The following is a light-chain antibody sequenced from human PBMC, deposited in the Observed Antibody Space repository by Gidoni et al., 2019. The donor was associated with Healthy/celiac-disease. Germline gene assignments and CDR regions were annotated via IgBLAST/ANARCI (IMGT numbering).Light chain of an antibody. V-gene: IGKV4-1*01. Sequence: DIAMTQSPDSLAVSLGDRATFNCKSSQSVLYSSNNKNYLAWYQQKPGQPPKLLIYWASTRESGVPVRFSGSGSGSDFTLTISNLQAEDVAVYYCQQYYRTPCSFGQGTKLEIK. CDR3: QQYYRTPCS. CDR2: WAS. J-gene: IGKJ2*04. CDR1: QSVLYSSNNKNY.